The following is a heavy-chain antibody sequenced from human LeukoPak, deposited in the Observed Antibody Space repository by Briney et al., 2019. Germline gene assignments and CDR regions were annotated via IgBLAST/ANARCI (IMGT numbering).Heavy chain of an antibody. D-gene: IGHD3-16*01. CDR3: ARHGYTASHYFLDF. J-gene: IGHJ4*02. CDR1: SGSINSYY. V-gene: IGHV4-4*07. Sequence: SETLSLTCTVSSGSINSYYWGWVWQPAGRGLEWIGRIYTTGKTDYNPSLKSRLTMSVDTSKRQFSLNLRSVTAADTAIYYCARHGYTASHYFLDFWSQGTLVTVSS. CDR2: IYTTGKT.